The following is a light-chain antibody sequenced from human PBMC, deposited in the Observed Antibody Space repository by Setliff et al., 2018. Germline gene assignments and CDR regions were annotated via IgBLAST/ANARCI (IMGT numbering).Light chain of an antibody. CDR3: SSHAVSNPFYV. J-gene: IGLJ1*01. Sequence: ALTQPASVSGSPGQSITISCSGTSNDVGAYDLVSWYQQHPGKVPKLIIFDVSNRPSGVSHRFSGSKSGNTASLTVSGLQAEDEADYYCSSHAVSNPFYVFGTGTKVTVL. V-gene: IGLV2-14*03. CDR2: DVS. CDR1: SNDVGAYDL.